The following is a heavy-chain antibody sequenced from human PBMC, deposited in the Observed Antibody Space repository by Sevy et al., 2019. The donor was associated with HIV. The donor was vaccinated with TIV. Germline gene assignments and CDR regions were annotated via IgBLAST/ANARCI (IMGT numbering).Heavy chain of an antibody. V-gene: IGHV3-7*01. J-gene: IGHJ6*02. CDR3: ARDRGITVYNYYGMDV. CDR1: GFAFNNYW. CDR2: IKQDGSVL. D-gene: IGHD1-20*01. Sequence: GGSLRLSCAASGFAFNNYWMNWVRQAPGKGLEWVANIKQDGSVLSYVGSVRGRFSISRDNAKNSMYLQMNGLRVEDTAEYNCARDRGITVYNYYGMDVWGQGTTVTVSS.